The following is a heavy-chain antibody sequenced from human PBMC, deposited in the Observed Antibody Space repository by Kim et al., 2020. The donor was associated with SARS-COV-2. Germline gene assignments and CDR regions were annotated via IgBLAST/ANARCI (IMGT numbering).Heavy chain of an antibody. CDR2: INQEGTEK. Sequence: GGSLRLSCAVSGFIFNNYWMTWVRQAPGKGLEWVANINQEGTEKYYVDSVKGRFTISRDDAKNSLHLQMHSLTAEDTAVYYCARDQGPYGVDVWGQGAT. V-gene: IGHV3-7*03. CDR1: GFIFNNYW. CDR3: ARDQGPYGVDV. J-gene: IGHJ6*02.